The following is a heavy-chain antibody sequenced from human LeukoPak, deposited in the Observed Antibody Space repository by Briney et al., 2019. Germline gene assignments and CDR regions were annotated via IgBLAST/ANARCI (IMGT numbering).Heavy chain of an antibody. CDR1: GYTFTSYY. Sequence: ASVKVSCKASGYTFTSYYMHWVRQAPGQGLEWMGIINPSGGSTSYAQKFQGRATMTRDTSTSTVYMELSSLRSEDTAVYYCARVAMVRRTQVFYYYYGMDVWGQGTTVTVSS. D-gene: IGHD3-10*01. V-gene: IGHV1-46*01. CDR3: ARVAMVRRTQVFYYYYGMDV. CDR2: INPSGGST. J-gene: IGHJ6*02.